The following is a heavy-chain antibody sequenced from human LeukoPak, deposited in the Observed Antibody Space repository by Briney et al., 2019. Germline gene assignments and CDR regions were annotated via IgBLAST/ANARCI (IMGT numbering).Heavy chain of an antibody. J-gene: IGHJ4*02. CDR1: GFTFSSYA. V-gene: IGHV3-23*01. Sequence: PGGSLRLSCATSGFTFSSYAMSWVRQVPGKGLEWVSSISASGSNTYYADSVKGRFTISRDTSKNTVYLQMNSLRAEDTAVYYCAREGGHSSPSSDYYFDNWGQGTLVTVSS. CDR2: ISASGSNT. D-gene: IGHD6-13*01. CDR3: AREGGHSSPSSDYYFDN.